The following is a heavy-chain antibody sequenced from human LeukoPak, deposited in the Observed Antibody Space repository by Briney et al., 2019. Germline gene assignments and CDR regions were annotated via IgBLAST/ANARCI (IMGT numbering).Heavy chain of an antibody. CDR2: INPSGGST. V-gene: IGHV1-46*01. J-gene: IGHJ5*02. CDR1: GYTFTSYY. D-gene: IGHD6-13*01. CDR3: ARGGSSSWYAETKFDP. Sequence: GASVKVSCKASGYTFTSYYMHWVRQAPGQGLEWMGIINPSGGSTSYAQKFQGRVTMTRDMSTSTVYMELSSLRSEDTAVYYCARGGSSSWYAETKFDPWGQGTLVTVSS.